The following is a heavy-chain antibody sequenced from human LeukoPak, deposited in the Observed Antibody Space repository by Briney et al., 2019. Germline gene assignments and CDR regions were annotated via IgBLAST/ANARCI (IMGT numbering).Heavy chain of an antibody. CDR2: ISGSGGST. V-gene: IGHV3-23*01. J-gene: IGHJ4*02. CDR1: GFTFSSYA. Sequence: GGSLRLSCAASGFTFSSYAMSWVRQAPGKGLEWVSAISGSGGSTYYADSVKGRFTISRDNSKNTLYLQMNSLRAEDTAVYYCATPDTLGRFGELFYFDYWGQGTLVTVSS. CDR3: ATPDTLGRFGELFYFDY. D-gene: IGHD3-10*01.